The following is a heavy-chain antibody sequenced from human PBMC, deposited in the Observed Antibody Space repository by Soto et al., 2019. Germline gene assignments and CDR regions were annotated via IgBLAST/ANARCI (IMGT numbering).Heavy chain of an antibody. J-gene: IGHJ6*02. D-gene: IGHD1-26*01. CDR1: GFTFSSYA. CDR3: AKVLSGSPWYYGKDV. Sequence: GGSLRLSCAASGFTFSSYAISWVRQAPGKGLEWVSAISGSGGSTYYADSVKGRFTISRDNSKNTLYLQMNSLRAEDTAVYYCAKVLSGSPWYYGKDVWGQGTTVTVSS. V-gene: IGHV3-23*01. CDR2: ISGSGGST.